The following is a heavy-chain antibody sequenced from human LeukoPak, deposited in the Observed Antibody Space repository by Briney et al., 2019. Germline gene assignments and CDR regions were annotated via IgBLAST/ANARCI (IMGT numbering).Heavy chain of an antibody. Sequence: PGRSLRLSCAASGFTFSSYAMHWVRQAPGKGLEWVAVISYDGSNKYYADSVKGRFTISRDNSKNTLYLQMNSLRAEDTAVYYCASSFGDGSGSLFYWGQGTLVTVSS. CDR1: GFTFSSYA. V-gene: IGHV3-30-3*01. D-gene: IGHD3-10*01. CDR2: ISYDGSNK. J-gene: IGHJ4*02. CDR3: ASSFGDGSGSLFY.